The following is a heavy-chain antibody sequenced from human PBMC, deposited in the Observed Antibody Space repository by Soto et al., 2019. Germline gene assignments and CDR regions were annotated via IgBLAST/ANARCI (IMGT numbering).Heavy chain of an antibody. CDR1: GFTFSSYS. CDR3: ARVAPEYSSTPRRFDF. V-gene: IGHV3-23*01. CDR2: ISGSGGSI. D-gene: IGHD6-13*01. J-gene: IGHJ4*02. Sequence: GGSLRLSCAASGFTFSSYSMSWVRQAPGKGLEWVSSISGSGGSIYYAHSVKGRFTISRDKTKNTLDLQMNSLRAEDTAVYHCARVAPEYSSTPRRFDFWGQGTLVTV.